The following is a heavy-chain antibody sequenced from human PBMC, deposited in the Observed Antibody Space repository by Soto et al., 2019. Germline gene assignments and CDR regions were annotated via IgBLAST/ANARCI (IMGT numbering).Heavy chain of an antibody. CDR2: MNPNSGNT. CDR1: GYTFTSYD. D-gene: IGHD2-15*01. Sequence: QVQLVQSGAEVKKPGASVKVSCKASGYTFTSYDINWVRQATGQGLEWMGWMNPNSGNTGYAQKFQGRVTMTRSASRSTAYLQLSSLRSEDTAVYYCARERSGYFDYWGQGTLVTVSS. V-gene: IGHV1-8*01. CDR3: ARERSGYFDY. J-gene: IGHJ4*02.